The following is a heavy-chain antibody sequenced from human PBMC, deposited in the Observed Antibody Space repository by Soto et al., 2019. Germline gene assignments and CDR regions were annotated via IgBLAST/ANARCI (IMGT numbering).Heavy chain of an antibody. CDR2: ISYDGSNK. J-gene: IGHJ6*02. V-gene: IGHV3-30-3*01. CDR3: ARGITYYYDSTGYGHYYGMDV. D-gene: IGHD3-22*01. Sequence: GGSLRLSCAASGFTFSSYAMHWVRQAPGKGLEWVAVISYDGSNKYYADSVKGRFTIPRDNSKNTLYLQMNSLRAEDTAVYYCARGITYYYDSTGYGHYYGMDVWGQGTTVTVSS. CDR1: GFTFSSYA.